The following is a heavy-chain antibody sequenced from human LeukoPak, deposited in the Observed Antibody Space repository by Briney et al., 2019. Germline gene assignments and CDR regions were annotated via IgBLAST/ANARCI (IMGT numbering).Heavy chain of an antibody. CDR2: IDVDKCGT. D-gene: IGHD3-16*01. V-gene: IGHV1-2*02. CDR1: GYTFTGYY. J-gene: IGHJ4*02. CDR3: APRGGSASLHFDS. Sequence: ASVKVSCKASGYTFTGYYIHWVRQAPGQGLEWMGWIDVDKCGTKYAQNFQGRVTMTRDTSVTTAYMDLIRLKSDDTAVYYCAPRGGSASLHFDSWGQGTLVTVSS.